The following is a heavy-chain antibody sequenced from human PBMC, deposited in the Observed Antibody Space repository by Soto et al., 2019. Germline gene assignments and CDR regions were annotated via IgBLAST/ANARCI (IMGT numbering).Heavy chain of an antibody. CDR2: IKEDGSEK. Sequence: GGSLRLSCAASGFTFGSYWMSWVRQAPGKGLEWVASIKEDGSEKSYVDSVKGRFTVSRENAKNSFYLHMNSLRAEDTAVYFCARDDLYSSGWYANDFWGQGTLVTVSS. CDR1: GFTFGSYW. V-gene: IGHV3-7*01. CDR3: ARDDLYSSGWYANDF. J-gene: IGHJ4*02. D-gene: IGHD6-19*01.